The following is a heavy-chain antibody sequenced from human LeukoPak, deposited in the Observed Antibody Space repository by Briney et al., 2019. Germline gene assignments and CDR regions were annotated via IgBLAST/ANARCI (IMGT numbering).Heavy chain of an antibody. CDR3: ARLGTGNYYLDY. CDR2: ISSSGGTT. CDR1: GFTFSDYY. D-gene: IGHD3-10*01. V-gene: IGHV3-11*01. Sequence: GGSLRLSCAASGFTFSDYYMTWIRQAPGKGLEWVSYISSSGGTTYYADSVKGRFTISGDNAKNSLHLQMNSLRAEDTAVYYCARLGTGNYYLDYWGQGTLVTVSS. J-gene: IGHJ4*02.